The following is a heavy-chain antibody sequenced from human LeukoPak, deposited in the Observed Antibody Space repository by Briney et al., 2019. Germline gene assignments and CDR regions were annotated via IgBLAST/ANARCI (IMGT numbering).Heavy chain of an antibody. J-gene: IGHJ4*02. CDR2: IWYDGSNK. D-gene: IGHD3-22*01. Sequence: GRSLRLSCAASGFTFSSYGMHWVRQAPGKGLEWVAVIWYDGSNKYYADSVKGRFTISRDNSKNTLYLQMNSLGAEDTAVYYCARDPKNYDSSGYLDYWGQGTLVTVSS. CDR3: ARDPKNYDSSGYLDY. V-gene: IGHV3-33*01. CDR1: GFTFSSYG.